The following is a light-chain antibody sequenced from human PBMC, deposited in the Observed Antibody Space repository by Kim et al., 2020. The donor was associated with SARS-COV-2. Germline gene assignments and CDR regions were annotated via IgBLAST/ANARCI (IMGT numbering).Light chain of an antibody. CDR1: SLRSYY. CDR2: GKN. J-gene: IGLJ2*01. V-gene: IGLV3-19*01. CDR3: NSRDSNENVF. Sequence: VALGQTVRITCQGDSLRSYYATGYQQKPGQAPILVIYGKNNRPSGIPDRFSGSSSGNTASLTITGTQAGDEADYYCNSRDSNENVFFGGGTKLTVL.